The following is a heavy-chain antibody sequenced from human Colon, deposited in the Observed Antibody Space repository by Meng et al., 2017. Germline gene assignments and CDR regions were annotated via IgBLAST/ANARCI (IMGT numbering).Heavy chain of an antibody. CDR3: ARVGGCSGGGCSHRLFDY. CDR2: IYYSGST. Sequence: QLQLQESGPGLVKPSETLSLTCTVSGGSISSADYYWSWIRQPPGKSLEWIGYIYYSGSTYYSPSLRSRVTISVDTSKNQFSLNLSSVTAADTAVYYCARVGGCSGGGCSHRLFDYWGQGTLVTVSS. D-gene: IGHD2-15*01. V-gene: IGHV4-30-4*01. J-gene: IGHJ4*02. CDR1: GGSISSADYY.